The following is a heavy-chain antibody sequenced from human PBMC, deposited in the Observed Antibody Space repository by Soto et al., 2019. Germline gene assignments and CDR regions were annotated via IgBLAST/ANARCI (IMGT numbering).Heavy chain of an antibody. J-gene: IGHJ4*02. CDR1: GFTFSSYA. Sequence: GGSLRLSCAASGFTFSSYAMHWVRQAPGKGLEWVAVISYDGSNKYYADSVKGRFTISRDNSKNTLYLQMNSLRAEDTAVYYCARDVAPYYDFWSGYSTDYWGQGTLVTVSS. V-gene: IGHV3-30-3*01. CDR3: ARDVAPYYDFWSGYSTDY. CDR2: ISYDGSNK. D-gene: IGHD3-3*01.